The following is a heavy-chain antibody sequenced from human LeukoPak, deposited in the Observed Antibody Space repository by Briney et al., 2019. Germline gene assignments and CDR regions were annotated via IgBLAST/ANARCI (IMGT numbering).Heavy chain of an antibody. V-gene: IGHV4-34*01. D-gene: IGHD3-16*01. J-gene: IGHJ4*02. Sequence: SETLSLTCAVSGGSFSGYYWSWIRQPPGKGLEWIGEINHSGSTNYNPSLKSRVTISVDTSKNQFSLKLSSVTAADTAVYYCATERYDYIWGSYENWGQGTLVTVSS. CDR3: ATERYDYIWGSYEN. CDR1: GGSFSGYY. CDR2: INHSGST.